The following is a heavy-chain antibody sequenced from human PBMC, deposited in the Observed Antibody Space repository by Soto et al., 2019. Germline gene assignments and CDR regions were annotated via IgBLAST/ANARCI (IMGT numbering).Heavy chain of an antibody. D-gene: IGHD5-18*01. J-gene: IGHJ4*02. CDR2: INHSGST. CDR3: ARTRLRINEY. V-gene: IGHV4-34*01. CDR1: GGCFSGYY. Sequence: PSETLSLTCAVYGGCFSGYYWSWIRQPPGKGLEWIGEINHSGSTNYNPSLKSRVTISVDTSKNQFSLKLSSVTAADTAVYYCARTRLRINEYWGQGSLVTLSS.